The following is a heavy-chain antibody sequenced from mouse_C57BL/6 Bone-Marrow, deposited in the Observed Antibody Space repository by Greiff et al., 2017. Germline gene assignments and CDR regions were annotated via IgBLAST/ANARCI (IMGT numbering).Heavy chain of an antibody. CDR1: GFSLSTSGMG. Sequence: QVTLKESGPGILQSSQTLSLTCSFSGFSLSTSGMGVSWIRQPSGKGLEWLAHIYWDDDKRYNPSLKSRLTISKATSRNQAFLKITSVDTADTATYYCARRCYYYGSSYVYYAMDYWGQGTSVTVSS. CDR2: IYWDDDK. V-gene: IGHV8-12*01. J-gene: IGHJ4*01. D-gene: IGHD1-1*01. CDR3: ARRCYYYGSSYVYYAMDY.